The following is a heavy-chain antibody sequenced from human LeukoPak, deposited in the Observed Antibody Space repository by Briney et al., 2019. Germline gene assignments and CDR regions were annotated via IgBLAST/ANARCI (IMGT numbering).Heavy chain of an antibody. CDR2: ISNSGVNT. CDR3: TRDLRYGYFDY. J-gene: IGHJ4*02. V-gene: IGHV3-23*01. D-gene: IGHD4-17*01. Sequence: GGSLRLSCAASGFTFSGYAMSWVRQAPGKGLEWVSLISNSGVNTYYADSVKGRFTISRDNSKNTVFLQMNSLRAEDTAVYYCTRDLRYGYFDYWGQGTLVTVSS. CDR1: GFTFSGYA.